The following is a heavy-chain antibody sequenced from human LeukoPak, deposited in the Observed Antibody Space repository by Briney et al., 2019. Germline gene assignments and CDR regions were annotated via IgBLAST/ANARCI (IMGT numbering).Heavy chain of an antibody. CDR3: AREGYYGSGSPPSLYFDY. D-gene: IGHD3-10*01. J-gene: IGHJ4*02. CDR2: IKHDGSEK. CDR1: GFTFSTYW. Sequence: PGGSLRLSCAASGFTFSTYWMSWVRQAPGKGLEWVANIKHDGSEKYYVDSVKGRFTISRDNSRSTLYLQMNSLRPEDTAIYYCAREGYYGSGSPPSLYFDYWGQGTLVTVSS. V-gene: IGHV3-7*01.